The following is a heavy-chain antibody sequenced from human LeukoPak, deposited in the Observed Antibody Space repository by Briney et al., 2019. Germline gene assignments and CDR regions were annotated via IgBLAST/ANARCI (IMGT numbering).Heavy chain of an antibody. Sequence: GASVKVSCKASGCTFTSYGISWVRQAPGQGLEWMGWISAYNGNTNYAQKLQGRVTMTTDTSTSTAYMELRSLRSDDTAVYYCARDYYDSSGPPLDYWGQGTLVTVSS. J-gene: IGHJ4*02. CDR1: GCTFTSYG. V-gene: IGHV1-18*01. CDR3: ARDYYDSSGPPLDY. CDR2: ISAYNGNT. D-gene: IGHD3-22*01.